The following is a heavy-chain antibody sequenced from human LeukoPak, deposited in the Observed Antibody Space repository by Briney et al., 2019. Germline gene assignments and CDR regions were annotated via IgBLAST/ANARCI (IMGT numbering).Heavy chain of an antibody. V-gene: IGHV4-39*01. CDR3: ARHRYSGDYYAGAGLDH. CDR2: IYNSGPT. D-gene: IGHD3-22*01. CDR1: GGSISSSNYY. J-gene: IGHJ4*02. Sequence: SETLSLTCTVSGGSISSSNYYSWGWVRQPPGKGLEWIGNIYNSGPTDYNPSLKSRVTISVDTSRKQFSLELRSVTAADTAVYYCARHRYSGDYYAGAGLDHWGQGTLVTVSS.